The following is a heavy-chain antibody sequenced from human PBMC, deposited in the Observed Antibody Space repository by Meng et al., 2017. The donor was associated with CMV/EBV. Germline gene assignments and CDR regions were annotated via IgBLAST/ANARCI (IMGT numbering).Heavy chain of an antibody. V-gene: IGHV1-69*05. CDR3: ATDPEIVVVPAAIGYYYYYGMDV. CDR1: GGTFSSYA. J-gene: IGHJ6*02. Sequence: SVKVSCKASGGTFSSYAISWVRQAPGQGLEWMGGIIPIFGTANYAQKFQGKVTITTDESTSTAYMELSSLRSEDTAVYYCATDPEIVVVPAAIGYYYYYGMDVWGQGTTVTVSS. D-gene: IGHD2-2*01. CDR2: IIPIFGTA.